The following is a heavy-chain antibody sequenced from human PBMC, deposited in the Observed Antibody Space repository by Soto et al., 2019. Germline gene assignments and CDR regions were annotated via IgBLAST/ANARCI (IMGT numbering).Heavy chain of an antibody. J-gene: IGHJ4*02. V-gene: IGHV3-7*05. CDR2: IKQDGSEK. CDR3: ARGLFSGSYY. CDR1: GFTFSSYW. D-gene: IGHD1-26*01. Sequence: EVQLVESGGGLVQPGGSLRLSCAASGFTFSSYWMSWVRQAPGKGLEWVANIKQDGSEKYYVDSVKGRFTISGDNAKNSLYLQMNSLRAEDTAVYHCARGLFSGSYYWGQRTLVTVSS.